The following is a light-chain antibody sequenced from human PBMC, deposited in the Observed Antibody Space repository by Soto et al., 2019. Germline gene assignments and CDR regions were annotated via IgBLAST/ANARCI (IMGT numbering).Light chain of an antibody. CDR2: SNN. V-gene: IGLV1-47*02. Sequence: QTVVTQPPSTSGTPGQRVTTSCSGGTSDIGTNDVYWFQQLPGTAPKLLISSNNQRPSGVPDRFSASKSGTSASLAISGLQSEDEADYYCAAWDESLVGLFGGGTKVTVL. J-gene: IGLJ2*01. CDR1: TSDIGTND. CDR3: AAWDESLVGL.